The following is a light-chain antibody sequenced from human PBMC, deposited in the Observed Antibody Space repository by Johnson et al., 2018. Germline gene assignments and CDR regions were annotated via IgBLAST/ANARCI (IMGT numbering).Light chain of an antibody. CDR1: SSNIGNNY. CDR3: GTWDSSLSAGNV. V-gene: IGLV1-51*02. Sequence: QSVLTQPPSVSAAPGQKVTISCSGSSSNIGNNYVSWYQQLPGTAPKLLFYENNKRPSGIPDRFSGSKSGTSATLGITGLQTGDEADYYCGTWDSSLSAGNVFGTGTKVTDL. CDR2: ENN. J-gene: IGLJ1*01.